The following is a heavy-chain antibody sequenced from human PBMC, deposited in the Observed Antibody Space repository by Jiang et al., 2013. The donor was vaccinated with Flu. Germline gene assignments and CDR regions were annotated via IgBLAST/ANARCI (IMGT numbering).Heavy chain of an antibody. Sequence: VQLLESGAEVREPGASTKLSCKTSGYTFTNYNIHWVRQAPGQGLEWMGIMNPGDGDNHSAPRFQGRVTLTRDTSTSTVYMEVNSLRSEDTAIYYCTRESQWMFDTWGQGTLVAVAS. CDR1: GYTFTNYN. V-gene: IGHV1-46*01. D-gene: IGHD5-12*01. CDR2: MNPGDGDN. J-gene: IGHJ5*02. CDR3: TRESQWMFDT.